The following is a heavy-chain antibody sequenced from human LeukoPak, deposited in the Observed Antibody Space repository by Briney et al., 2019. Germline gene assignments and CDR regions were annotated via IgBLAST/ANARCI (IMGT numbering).Heavy chain of an antibody. V-gene: IGHV3-48*03. D-gene: IGHD3-22*01. CDR1: GFDFGAYE. CDR2: FAGSDTTT. CDR3: TTLGYHLDS. Sequence: TGGSLRLSCAASGFDFGAYEMSWVRQAPGKGLEWVAYFAGSDTTTYYADSVKGRFIISRDNARNSLYLQMNSLRAEDTALYYCTTLGYHLDSWGQGTLVTVSS. J-gene: IGHJ4*02.